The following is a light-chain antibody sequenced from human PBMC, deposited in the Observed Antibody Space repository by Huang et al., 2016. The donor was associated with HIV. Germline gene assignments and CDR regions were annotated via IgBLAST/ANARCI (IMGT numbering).Light chain of an antibody. V-gene: IGKV4-1*01. CDR3: QQYYTRPG. J-gene: IGKJ1*01. CDR2: WAS. Sequence: DIVLTQSPDSLAVSLGERATLNCKSRQNILSTSNNKNFLAWYQLKAGRPPQILISWASTREPGVPDRVSGSGSGTDFTLTISSLQPEDVAIYYCQQYYTRPGFGQGTKVEI. CDR1: QNILSTSNNKNF.